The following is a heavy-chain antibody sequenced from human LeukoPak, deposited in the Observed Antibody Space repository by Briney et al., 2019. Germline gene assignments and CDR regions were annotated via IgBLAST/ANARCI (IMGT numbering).Heavy chain of an antibody. Sequence: GESLKISCKASGYIFTNDWIGWVRQMPGKGLEWMGIIYPRDSDTRYSPSFQGQVTVSADKSISTAYLQWNTLEASDTAMYYCARRQYSGYDFDFWGQGTLVTVSS. CDR1: GYIFTNDW. CDR2: IYPRDSDT. J-gene: IGHJ4*02. V-gene: IGHV5-51*01. D-gene: IGHD5-12*01. CDR3: ARRQYSGYDFDF.